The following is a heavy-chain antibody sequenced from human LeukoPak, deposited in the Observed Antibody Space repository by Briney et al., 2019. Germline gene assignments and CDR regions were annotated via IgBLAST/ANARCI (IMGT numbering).Heavy chain of an antibody. D-gene: IGHD6-6*01. CDR1: GFTFDDYT. CDR2: ISWDGGST. CDR3: AKDSSGGRWQLVPPSFDS. J-gene: IGHJ4*02. Sequence: PGGSLRLSCAASGFTFDDYTMHWVRQAPGKGLEWVSLISWDGGSTYYADSVKGRFTISRDNSKNSLYLQMNSLRTEDTALYYCAKDSSGGRWQLVPPSFDSWGQGTLVTVSS. V-gene: IGHV3-43*01.